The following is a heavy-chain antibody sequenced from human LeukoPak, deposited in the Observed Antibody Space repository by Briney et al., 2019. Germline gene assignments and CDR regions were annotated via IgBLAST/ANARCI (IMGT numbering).Heavy chain of an antibody. V-gene: IGHV3-30-3*01. CDR3: ARDQVGGDYEVGYHFDY. Sequence: GGSLRLSCAASEFTFSNYALHWVRQAPGKGLQWVAVISYDGNTIHYADSVKGRFTISRDNSKNTLYLQMNSLRAEDTAVYYCARDQVGGDYEVGYHFDYWGQGTLVTVSS. J-gene: IGHJ4*02. CDR1: EFTFSNYA. CDR2: ISYDGNTI. D-gene: IGHD4-17*01.